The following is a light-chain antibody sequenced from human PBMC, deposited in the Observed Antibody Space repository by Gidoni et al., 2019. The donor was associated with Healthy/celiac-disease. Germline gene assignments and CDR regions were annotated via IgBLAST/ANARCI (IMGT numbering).Light chain of an antibody. J-gene: IGLJ1*01. CDR3: CSYAGSSTLV. CDR1: SSDVGNYNL. Sequence: QPAPTQPASVSGSPGQPITISCTGTSSDVGNYNLVSWYQQHTGKAPKLMIYEGSKRPSGVSNRFSGSKSGNTASLTISGLQAEDEADYYCCSYAGSSTLVFGTGTKVTVL. CDR2: EGS. V-gene: IGLV2-23*01.